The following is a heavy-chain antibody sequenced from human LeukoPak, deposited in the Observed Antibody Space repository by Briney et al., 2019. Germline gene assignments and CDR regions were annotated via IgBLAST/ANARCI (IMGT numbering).Heavy chain of an antibody. V-gene: IGHV1-69*13. Sequence: ASVKVSCKASGGTFSSYAISWVRQAPGQGLEWMGGIIPIFGTANYAQKFQGRVTITADESTSTAYMELSSLRSKDTAVYYCARDPGDYGDSLWGQGTLVTVSS. J-gene: IGHJ4*02. CDR3: ARDPGDYGDSL. CDR2: IIPIFGTA. D-gene: IGHD4-17*01. CDR1: GGTFSSYA.